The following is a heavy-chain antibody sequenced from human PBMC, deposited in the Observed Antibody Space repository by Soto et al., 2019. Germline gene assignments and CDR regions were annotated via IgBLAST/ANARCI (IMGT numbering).Heavy chain of an antibody. CDR1: GFTFSNYA. D-gene: IGHD3-10*02. V-gene: IGHV3-23*01. CDR3: AKLSGELPSY. CDR2: ISVSGGST. J-gene: IGHJ4*02. Sequence: PGGSLRLSCAASGFTFSNYAMNWVRQAPGKGLEWVSTISVSGGSTFYADSVKGRFTISRHNSHNTLFLQMNSLRAEDTAVYYCAKLSGELPSYWGQGTLVTVSS.